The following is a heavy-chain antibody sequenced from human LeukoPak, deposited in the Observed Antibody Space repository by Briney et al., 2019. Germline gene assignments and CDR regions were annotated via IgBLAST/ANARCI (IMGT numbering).Heavy chain of an antibody. D-gene: IGHD5-18*01. CDR2: IYYSGST. CDR1: GGSISSCSYY. Sequence: PSETLSLTCTVSGGSISSCSYYWGWIRQPPGKGLEWIGSIYYSGSTYYNPSLKSRVTISVDTSKNQFSLKLSSVTAADTAVYYCARGGYSYGINWFDPWGQGTLVTVSS. CDR3: ARGGYSYGINWFDP. J-gene: IGHJ5*02. V-gene: IGHV4-39*01.